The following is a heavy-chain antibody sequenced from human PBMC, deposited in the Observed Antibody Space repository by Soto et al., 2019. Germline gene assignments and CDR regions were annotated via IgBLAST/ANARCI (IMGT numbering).Heavy chain of an antibody. V-gene: IGHV1-69*13. CDR1: GGTFSSYA. D-gene: IGHD1-26*01. CDR3: ASRYSGSYYSILTLDY. Sequence: ASVKVSCKASGGTFSSYAISWVRQAPGQGLEWMGGIIPIFGTANYAQKFQGRVTITADESTSTAYMELSSLRSEDTAVYYCASRYSGSYYSILTLDYWGQGTLVTVSS. J-gene: IGHJ4*02. CDR2: IIPIFGTA.